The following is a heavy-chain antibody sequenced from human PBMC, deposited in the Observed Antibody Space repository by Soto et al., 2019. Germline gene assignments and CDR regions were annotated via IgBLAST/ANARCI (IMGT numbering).Heavy chain of an antibody. V-gene: IGHV3-73*02. CDR1: GFTFSGSA. D-gene: IGHD6-19*01. CDR3: TRHSAVAGYFDY. Sequence: EVQLVESGGGLVQPGGSLKLSCAASGFTFSGSAMHWVRQASGKGLEWVGRIRSKANSYATAYAASVKGRFTISRDDSKNTAYLQMTSLKTEDTAVYFCTRHSAVAGYFDYWGQGTLVTVSS. CDR2: IRSKANSYAT. J-gene: IGHJ4*02.